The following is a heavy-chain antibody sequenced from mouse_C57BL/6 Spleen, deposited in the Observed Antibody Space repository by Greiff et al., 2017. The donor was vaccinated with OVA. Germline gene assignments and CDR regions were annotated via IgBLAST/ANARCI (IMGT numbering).Heavy chain of an antibody. V-gene: IGHV5-9-1*02. Sequence: EVQLVESGEGLVKPGGSLKLSCAASGFTFSSYAMSWVRQTPEKRLEWVAYISSGGDYIYYADTVKGRFTISRDNARNTLYLQMSSLKSEDTAMYYCTRDGDYYGSSYGYAMDYWGQGTSVTVSS. D-gene: IGHD1-1*01. CDR2: ISSGGDYI. CDR1: GFTFSSYA. CDR3: TRDGDYYGSSYGYAMDY. J-gene: IGHJ4*01.